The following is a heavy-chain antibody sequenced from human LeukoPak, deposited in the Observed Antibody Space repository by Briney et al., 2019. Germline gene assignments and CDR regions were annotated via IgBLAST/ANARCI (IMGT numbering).Heavy chain of an antibody. J-gene: IGHJ4*02. CDR3: ARVYSTAMVYFDY. CDR1: GGSISSGDYY. V-gene: IGHV4-30-4*01. Sequence: SETLSLTCTVSGGSISSGDYYWSWIRQPPGKGLEWIGYIYYSGCTYYNPSLKSRVTISVDTSKNQFSLKLSSVTAADTAVYYCARVYSTAMVYFDYWGQGTLVTVSS. CDR2: IYYSGCT. D-gene: IGHD5-18*01.